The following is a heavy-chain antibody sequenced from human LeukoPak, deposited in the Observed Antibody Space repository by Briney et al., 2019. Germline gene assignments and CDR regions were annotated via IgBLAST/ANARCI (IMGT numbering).Heavy chain of an antibody. Sequence: ASVKVSCKASGYTFTSYYMHWVRQAPEQGLEWMGIINPSGGSTNYAQKFQGRDTMTRDMSTSTVYMELSSLRSEDTAVYFCARPSGYSYVSWGQGTLVTVSS. CDR1: GYTFTSYY. J-gene: IGHJ5*02. V-gene: IGHV1-46*01. CDR3: ARPSGYSYVS. CDR2: INPSGGST. D-gene: IGHD5-18*01.